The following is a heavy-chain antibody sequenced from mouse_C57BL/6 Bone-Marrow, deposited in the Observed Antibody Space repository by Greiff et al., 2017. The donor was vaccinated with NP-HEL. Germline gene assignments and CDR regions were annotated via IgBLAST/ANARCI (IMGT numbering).Heavy chain of an antibody. Sequence: QVQLKQSGAELVRPGASVTLSCKASGYTFTDYEMHWVKQTPVHGLEWIGAIDPETGGTAYNQKFKGKAILTADKSSSTAYMELRSLTSEDSAVYYCTRSGGTMITTRKSSWFAYWGQGTLVTVSA. CDR1: GYTFTDYE. J-gene: IGHJ3*01. V-gene: IGHV1-15*01. CDR3: TRSGGTMITTRKSSWFAY. D-gene: IGHD2-4*01. CDR2: IDPETGGT.